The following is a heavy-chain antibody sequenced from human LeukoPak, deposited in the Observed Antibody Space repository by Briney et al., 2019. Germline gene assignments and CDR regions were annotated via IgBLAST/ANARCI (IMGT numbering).Heavy chain of an antibody. D-gene: IGHD3-10*01. CDR2: IYTSGST. CDR3: ASGFFYSYYMDV. V-gene: IGHV4-61*02. CDR1: GGSISSGSYY. J-gene: IGHJ6*03. Sequence: PSETLSLTCTVSGGSISSGSYYWSWIRQPAGRGLEWIGRIYTSGSTNYNPSLKSRVTISVDTSKNQFSLKLSSVTAADTAVYYCASGFFYSYYMDVWGKGTTVTVSS.